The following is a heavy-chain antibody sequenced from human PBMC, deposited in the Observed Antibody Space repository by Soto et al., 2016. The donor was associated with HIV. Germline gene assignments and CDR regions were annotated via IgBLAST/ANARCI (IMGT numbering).Heavy chain of an antibody. D-gene: IGHD6-6*01. CDR1: GFRFSGSY. Sequence: QVQLVQSGAGVKKPGASMKVSCETSGFRFSGSYIHWVRQAPGQGLEWMGWINPDTGATHYAQKFEGRVIMTRDTSISTAYMELTWLTSDDTAMYFCTRTSVTLKVVLMGFDSWGQGTLVTVSS. V-gene: IGHV1-2*02. CDR3: TRTSVTLKVVLMGFDS. J-gene: IGHJ4*02. CDR2: INPDTGAT.